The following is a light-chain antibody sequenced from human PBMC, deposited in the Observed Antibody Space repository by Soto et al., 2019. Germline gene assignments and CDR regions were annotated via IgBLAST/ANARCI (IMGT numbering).Light chain of an antibody. CDR1: QTVSSNY. CDR2: DAS. V-gene: IGKV3-20*01. Sequence: EIVMTQSPATLSVSPGEGATLSCRASQTVSSNYLAWYQQRPGQAPRLLIYDASTRATGTPDRFSGSGSGTDFTLTINRLEPEDFAVYYCQRFGSSPRAFGQGTKVDIK. J-gene: IGKJ1*01. CDR3: QRFGSSPRA.